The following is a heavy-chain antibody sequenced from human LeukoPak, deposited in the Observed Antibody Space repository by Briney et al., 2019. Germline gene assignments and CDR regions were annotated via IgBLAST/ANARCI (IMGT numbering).Heavy chain of an antibody. D-gene: IGHD1-26*01. V-gene: IGHV1-2*02. J-gene: IGHJ6*03. CDR3: ARDLKYSGSYYYYYYMDV. Sequence: VASVKVSCKASGYTFTGYYMHWVRQAPGQGLEWMGWINPNSGGTNYAQKFQGRVTMTRDTSISTAYMELSRLRSDDTAVYYCARDLKYSGSYYYYYYMDVWGKGTTVTVSS. CDR1: GYTFTGYY. CDR2: INPNSGGT.